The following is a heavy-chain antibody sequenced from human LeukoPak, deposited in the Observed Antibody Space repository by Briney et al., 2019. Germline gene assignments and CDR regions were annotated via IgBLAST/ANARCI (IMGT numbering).Heavy chain of an antibody. V-gene: IGHV4-59*01. Sequence: SETLSLTCTVSGGSISSYYWSWIRQPPGKGLEWIGYIYYSGSTNYNPSFKSRVTISVDTSKNQFSLKLSSVTAADTAVYYCARDSSSSDYFDYWGQGTLVTVSS. J-gene: IGHJ4*02. CDR2: IYYSGST. D-gene: IGHD6-6*01. CDR1: GGSISSYY. CDR3: ARDSSSSDYFDY.